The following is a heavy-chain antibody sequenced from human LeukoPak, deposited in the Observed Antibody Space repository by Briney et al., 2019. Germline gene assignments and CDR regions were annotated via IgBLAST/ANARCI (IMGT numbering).Heavy chain of an antibody. D-gene: IGHD5-24*01. Sequence: PGGSLRLSCAASGFTFSNYGMHWVRQAPGKGLEWVALIWYDGSNKYYADSVKGRFTISRDNSKNTLYLQMNSLRDEDTAVYYCARAAYNAADYWGQGTLVTVSS. V-gene: IGHV3-33*01. CDR1: GFTFSNYG. CDR2: IWYDGSNK. J-gene: IGHJ4*02. CDR3: ARAAYNAADY.